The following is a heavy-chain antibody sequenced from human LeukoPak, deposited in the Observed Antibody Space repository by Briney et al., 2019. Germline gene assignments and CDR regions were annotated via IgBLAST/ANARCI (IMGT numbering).Heavy chain of an antibody. D-gene: IGHD2-21*01. J-gene: IGHJ4*02. V-gene: IGHV1-46*01. CDR3: AREGEVIVTDNLFY. CDR1: GYTFTSYY. Sequence: ASVKVSXKASGYTFTSYYMHWVRQAPGQGLEWMGIINPSGGSTTYAQMFQGRVTMTRDTSTRTVYMELSSLRSEDTAAYYCAREGEVIVTDNLFYWGQGTLVTVSS. CDR2: INPSGGST.